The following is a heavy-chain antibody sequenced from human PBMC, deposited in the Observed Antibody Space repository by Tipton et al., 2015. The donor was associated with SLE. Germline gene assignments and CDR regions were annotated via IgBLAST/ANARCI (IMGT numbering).Heavy chain of an antibody. J-gene: IGHJ4*02. Sequence: SLRLSCAASGFTFSSYGMHWVRQAPGKGLEWVSVISGSAGRTNYADSVKGRFTISRDNSKNTLYLQMNSLRAEDAAVYYCAKSLTYYYDSSGLLGYWGQGTLVTVSS. D-gene: IGHD3-22*01. CDR1: GFTFSSYG. V-gene: IGHV3-23*01. CDR3: AKSLTYYYDSSGLLGY. CDR2: ISGSAGRT.